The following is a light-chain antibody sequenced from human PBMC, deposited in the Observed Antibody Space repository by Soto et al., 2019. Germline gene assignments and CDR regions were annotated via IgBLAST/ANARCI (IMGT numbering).Light chain of an antibody. CDR1: ISDVGGYNY. V-gene: IGLV2-8*01. CDR3: SSYAGSNNLV. J-gene: IGLJ3*02. CDR2: EVS. Sequence: QSALTQPPSASGSPGQSVTISCTGTISDVGGYNYVSWYQQHPGKAPKLMIYEVSERPSGVPDRFSGSKSGNTASLTVSGLQAEDEADYYCSSYAGSNNLVFGGGTKLTVL.